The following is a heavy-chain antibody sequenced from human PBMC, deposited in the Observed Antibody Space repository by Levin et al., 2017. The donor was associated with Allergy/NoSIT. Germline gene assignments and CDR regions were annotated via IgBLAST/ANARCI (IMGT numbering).Heavy chain of an antibody. CDR1: GFTVSSHY. V-gene: IGHV3-66*01. Sequence: GESLKISCAASGFTVSSHYMSWVRQAPGKGLEWVSVIYSGGSTYYADSVKGRFTISRDNSKNTLYLQMNSLRAEDTAVYYCARAQVLRYFDWSYYMDVWGKGTTVTVSS. J-gene: IGHJ6*03. CDR2: IYSGGST. D-gene: IGHD3-9*01. CDR3: ARAQVLRYFDWSYYMDV.